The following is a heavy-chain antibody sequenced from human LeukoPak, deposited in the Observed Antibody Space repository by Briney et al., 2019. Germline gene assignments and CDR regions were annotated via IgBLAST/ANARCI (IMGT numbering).Heavy chain of an antibody. CDR2: MNSNSGNT. Sequence: ASVKVSCKASGYTFTSYDINWVRQATGQGLEWMGWMNSNSGNTGYAQKFQGRVTMTRNTSISTAYMELSSLRSEDTAVYYCARVWMVRGVIKFYYYYGIDVWGQGTTVTVSS. CDR1: GYTFTSYD. D-gene: IGHD3-10*01. V-gene: IGHV1-8*01. J-gene: IGHJ6*02. CDR3: ARVWMVRGVIKFYYYYGIDV.